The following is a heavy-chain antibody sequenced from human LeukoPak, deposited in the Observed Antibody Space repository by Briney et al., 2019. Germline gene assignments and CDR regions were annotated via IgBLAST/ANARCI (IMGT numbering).Heavy chain of an antibody. V-gene: IGHV3-7*01. J-gene: IGHJ4*02. CDR3: ARDRYYYDSSGYFYGGYYFDY. Sequence: GGSLRLSCAASGFTFSSYWMSWVRQAPGKGLEWVANIKQDGSEKYYVDSVKGRFTISRDNAKNSLYLQMNSLRAEDTAVYYCARDRYYYDSSGYFYGGYYFDYWGQGTLVTVSS. CDR2: IKQDGSEK. CDR1: GFTFSSYW. D-gene: IGHD3-22*01.